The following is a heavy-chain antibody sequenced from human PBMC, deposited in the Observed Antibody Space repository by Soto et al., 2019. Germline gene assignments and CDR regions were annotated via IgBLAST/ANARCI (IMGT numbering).Heavy chain of an antibody. J-gene: IGHJ6*02. D-gene: IGHD2-2*01. V-gene: IGHV3-33*01. CDR1: GFTFSSYG. CDR2: IWYDGSNK. Sequence: GGSLRLSCAASGFTFSSYGMHWVRQAPGKGLEWVAVIWYDGSNKYYADSVKGRFTISRDNSKNTLYLQMNSLRAEDTAVYYCARGNQLYYYYYGMDVWGQGTTVTVS. CDR3: ARGNQLYYYYYGMDV.